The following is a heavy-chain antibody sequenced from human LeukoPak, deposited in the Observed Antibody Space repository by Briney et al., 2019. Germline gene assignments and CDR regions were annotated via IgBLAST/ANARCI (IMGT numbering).Heavy chain of an antibody. Sequence: SETLSLTCAVYGGSFSGYYWSWIRQPPGKGLEWIGEINHSGSTNYNPSLKSRVTISVDTSKNQFSLKLSSVTAADTAVYYCARRVGATRVTWFDPWGQGTLVTVSS. V-gene: IGHV4-34*01. CDR2: INHSGST. J-gene: IGHJ5*02. CDR3: ARRVGATRVTWFDP. CDR1: GGSFSGYY. D-gene: IGHD1-26*01.